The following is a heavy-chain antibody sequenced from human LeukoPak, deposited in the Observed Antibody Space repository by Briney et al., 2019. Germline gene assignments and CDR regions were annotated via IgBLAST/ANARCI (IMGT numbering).Heavy chain of an antibody. CDR2: ISLTGET. D-gene: IGHD2/OR15-2a*01. CDR3: ARDFYASGFYFWFDP. J-gene: IGHJ5*02. CDR1: GGSISSTNW. Sequence: PSETLSLTCGVSGGSISSTNWWSWVRQPPGQGLEWIGEISLTGETNYNPSLNGRVTMSLDESRNQLSLDLTSVTAADTAIYYCARDFYASGFYFWFDPWGQGMLVTVSS. V-gene: IGHV4-4*02.